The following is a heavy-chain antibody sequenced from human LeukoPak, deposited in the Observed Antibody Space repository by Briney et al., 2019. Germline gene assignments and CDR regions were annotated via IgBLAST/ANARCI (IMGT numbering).Heavy chain of an antibody. CDR2: ISAYNGNT. D-gene: IGHD3-22*01. CDR1: GYTFTSYG. J-gene: IGHJ3*02. Sequence: ASVKVSCKASGYTFTSYGISWVRQAPGRGLEWMGWISAYNGNTNYAQKLQGRVTMTTDTSTSTAYMELRSLRSDDTAVYYCARVVESGYCFDIWGQGTMVTVSS. CDR3: ARVVESGYCFDI. V-gene: IGHV1-18*01.